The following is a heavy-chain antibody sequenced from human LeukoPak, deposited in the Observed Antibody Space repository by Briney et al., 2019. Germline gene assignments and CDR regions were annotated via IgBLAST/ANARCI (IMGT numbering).Heavy chain of an antibody. V-gene: IGHV4-39*07. J-gene: IGHJ4*02. CDR2: IYYSGST. D-gene: IGHD5-12*01. CDR3: ARARGYSGYYFDY. Sequence: SETLSLTCTVSGGSISSSSYYWGWIRQPPGKGLEWIGSIYYSGSTYYNPSLKSRVAISLDTSKNQFSLKLRSVTAADTAVYYCARARGYSGYYFDYWGQGTLVTVSS. CDR1: GGSISSSSYY.